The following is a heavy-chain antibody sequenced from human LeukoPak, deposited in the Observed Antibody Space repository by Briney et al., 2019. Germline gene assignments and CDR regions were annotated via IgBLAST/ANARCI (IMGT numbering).Heavy chain of an antibody. Sequence: ASVKVSCKASGYTFTSYGISWVRQAPGQGLEWMGWSSAYNGNTNYAQKLQGRVTMTTDTSTSTAYMELRSLRSDDTAVYYCARDWDGSGSYYTKIDIWGQGTMVTVSS. CDR3: ARDWDGSGSYYTKIDI. CDR1: GYTFTSYG. CDR2: SSAYNGNT. D-gene: IGHD3-10*01. J-gene: IGHJ3*02. V-gene: IGHV1-18*01.